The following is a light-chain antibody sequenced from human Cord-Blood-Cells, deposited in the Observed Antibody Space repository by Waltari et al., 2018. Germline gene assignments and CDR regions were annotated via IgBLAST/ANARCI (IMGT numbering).Light chain of an antibody. CDR2: EGS. J-gene: IGLJ3*02. Sequence: QSALTQPPSVSGSPGQSITISCTGTSSDVWSYNLVSWYQQHPGKAPKLMIYEGSKRPSGVSNRFSGSKSGNTASLTISGLQAEDEADYYCCSYAGSSTLVFGGGTKLTVL. V-gene: IGLV2-23*01. CDR1: SSDVWSYNL. CDR3: CSYAGSSTLV.